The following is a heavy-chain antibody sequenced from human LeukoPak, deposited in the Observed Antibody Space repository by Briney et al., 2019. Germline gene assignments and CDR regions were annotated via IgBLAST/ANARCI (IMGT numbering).Heavy chain of an antibody. Sequence: GGSLRLSCAASGFTFSSYSMNWVRQAPGKGLEWVSSISSSSSYIYYADSVKGRLTISRDNSKNTLYLQMNSLRAEDTAVYYCAREDSGYAAGYWGQGTLVTVSS. V-gene: IGHV3-21*01. D-gene: IGHD5-12*01. CDR2: ISSSSSYI. CDR1: GFTFSSYS. CDR3: AREDSGYAAGY. J-gene: IGHJ4*02.